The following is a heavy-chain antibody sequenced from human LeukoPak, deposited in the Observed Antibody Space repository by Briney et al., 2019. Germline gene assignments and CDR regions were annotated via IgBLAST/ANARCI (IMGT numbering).Heavy chain of an antibody. D-gene: IGHD6-19*01. Sequence: GGSLRLSCAASGFTFSSYEMNWVRQAPGKGLEWVSYISSSGSTIYYADSVKGRFTISRDSAKNSLYLQMNSLRAEDTAVYYCARAGIAVAGFDYWGQGTLVTVSS. V-gene: IGHV3-48*03. J-gene: IGHJ4*02. CDR2: ISSSGSTI. CDR3: ARAGIAVAGFDY. CDR1: GFTFSSYE.